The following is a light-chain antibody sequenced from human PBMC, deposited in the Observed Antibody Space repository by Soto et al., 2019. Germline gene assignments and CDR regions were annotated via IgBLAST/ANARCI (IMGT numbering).Light chain of an antibody. Sequence: QSALTQPASVSGSPGQSITISCTGTSSDIGGYNYVSWYQQYPGKAPRLMIYEVSNRPSGVYNRFSGSKSGNTASLTISGLQGEDEADYYCSSYTVSNTWVFGGGTKVTVL. CDR2: EVS. V-gene: IGLV2-14*01. CDR3: SSYTVSNTWV. J-gene: IGLJ3*02. CDR1: SSDIGGYNY.